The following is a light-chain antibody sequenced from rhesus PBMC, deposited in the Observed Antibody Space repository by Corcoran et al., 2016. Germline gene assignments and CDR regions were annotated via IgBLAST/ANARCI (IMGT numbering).Light chain of an antibody. J-gene: IGKJ3*01. V-gene: IGKV1-69*01. CDR1: QGISNW. CDR3: QQHDNSPFT. Sequence: DIQMTQSPSSLSASVGDRVTITCRASQGISNWLAWYQQKPGKAPKLLIYRASNLETGVPSRLSGSGSVTDFTLTSSSLQPEDIATYYCQQHDNSPFTFGPGTKLDIK. CDR2: RAS.